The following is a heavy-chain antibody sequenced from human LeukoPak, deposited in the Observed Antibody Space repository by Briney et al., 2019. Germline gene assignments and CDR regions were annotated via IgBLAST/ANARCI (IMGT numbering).Heavy chain of an antibody. CDR3: TRSTPDYYDSSGYYQNFVY. J-gene: IGHJ4*02. CDR1: GFTFSSNY. D-gene: IGHD3-22*01. V-gene: IGHV3-49*04. Sequence: GGSLRLSCAASGFTFSSNYMSWVRQAPGQGLEWVGFIRSNAYSETTDDAATEKVKFTISSANSKSIAYLQMNSLKTEDTAVYYCTRSTPDYYDSSGYYQNFVYWGQGTLVTVSS. CDR2: IRSNAYSETT.